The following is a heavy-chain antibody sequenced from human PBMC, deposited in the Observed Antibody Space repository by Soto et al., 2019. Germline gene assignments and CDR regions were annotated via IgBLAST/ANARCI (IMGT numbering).Heavy chain of an antibody. CDR1: GFTFSSYW. V-gene: IGHV3-74*01. CDR2: INSAGSST. CDR3: ARAGGSTVTTSP. J-gene: IGHJ4*02. D-gene: IGHD4-17*01. Sequence: EVQLVESGGGLVQPGGSLRLSCAASGFTFSSYWMHWVRRAPGKGLVWVSRINSAGSSTSYADSVKGRFAISRDNAENTLHPQMNSLSADDPAVYCCARAGGSTVTTSPWGQGTLVTVSS.